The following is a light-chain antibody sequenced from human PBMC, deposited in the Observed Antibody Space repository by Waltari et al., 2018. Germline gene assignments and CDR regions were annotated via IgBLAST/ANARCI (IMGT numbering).Light chain of an antibody. Sequence: QSALTPPPSASGSPGQSVTISCTGTSSDVGGYKFVSWYPQPPFRAPKLMIYEFNQRPSGFPDRFSGSKSGNTASLTVSGLQAEDEADYYCSSYAGSNNLVFGTGTKVTVL. CDR1: SSDVGGYKF. CDR3: SSYAGSNNLV. CDR2: EFN. J-gene: IGLJ1*01. V-gene: IGLV2-8*01.